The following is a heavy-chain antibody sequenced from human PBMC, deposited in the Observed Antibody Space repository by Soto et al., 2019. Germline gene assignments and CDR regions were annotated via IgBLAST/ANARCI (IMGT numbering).Heavy chain of an antibody. Sequence: ASVKVSCKASGYTFTGYDMHWVRQAPVQGLEWMGWINPNSGGTNYAQKFQGRVTMTRDTSISTAYMELSRLRSDDTAVYYCAVLRYFDWLFPAYYYYGMDVWGQGTTVTVSS. CDR3: AVLRYFDWLFPAYYYYGMDV. D-gene: IGHD3-9*01. V-gene: IGHV1-2*02. J-gene: IGHJ6*02. CDR2: INPNSGGT. CDR1: GYTFTGYD.